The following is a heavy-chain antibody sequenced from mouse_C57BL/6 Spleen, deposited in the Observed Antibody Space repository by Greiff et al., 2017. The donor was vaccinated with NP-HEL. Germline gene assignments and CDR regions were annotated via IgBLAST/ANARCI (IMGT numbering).Heavy chain of an antibody. D-gene: IGHD2-5*01. CDR2: INPSTGGT. V-gene: IGHV1-42*01. CDR3: ARDSNYTYFDV. CDR1: GYSFTGYY. J-gene: IGHJ1*03. Sequence: EVQLQQSGPELVKPGASVKISCKASGYSFTGYYMNWVKQSPEKSLEWIGEINPSTGGTTYNQKFKAKATLTVDKSSSTAYMQLKSLTSDDSAVYYCARDSNYTYFDVWGTGTTVTVSS.